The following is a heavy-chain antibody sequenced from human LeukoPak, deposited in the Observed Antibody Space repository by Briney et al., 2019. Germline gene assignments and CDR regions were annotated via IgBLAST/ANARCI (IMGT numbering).Heavy chain of an antibody. Sequence: SVKVSCKASGGTFSSYAIRWVRQAPGQGLEWMGGIIPIFGTANYAQKFQGRVTITADKSTSTAYMELSSLRSEDTAVYYCARSGIGYCSGGSCSPNRFDYWGQGTLVTVSS. V-gene: IGHV1-69*06. D-gene: IGHD2-15*01. CDR2: IIPIFGTA. CDR1: GGTFSSYA. CDR3: ARSGIGYCSGGSCSPNRFDY. J-gene: IGHJ4*02.